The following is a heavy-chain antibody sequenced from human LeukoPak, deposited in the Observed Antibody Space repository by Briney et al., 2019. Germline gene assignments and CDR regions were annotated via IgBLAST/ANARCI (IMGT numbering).Heavy chain of an antibody. CDR1: GGSISSSSYY. CDR3: ASSGAYDSSGYFYDDY. CDR2: IYYSGST. J-gene: IGHJ4*02. Sequence: SETLSLTCTVSGGSISSSSYYWGWIRQPPGKGLEWIGSIYYSGSTYYNPSLKSRVTISVDTSKNQFSLKLSSVTAADTAVYYCASSGAYDSSGYFYDDYWGQGTLVTVSS. V-gene: IGHV4-39*07. D-gene: IGHD3-22*01.